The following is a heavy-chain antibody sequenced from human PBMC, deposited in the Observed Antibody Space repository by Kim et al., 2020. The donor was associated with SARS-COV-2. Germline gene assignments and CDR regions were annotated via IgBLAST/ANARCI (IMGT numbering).Heavy chain of an antibody. D-gene: IGHD1-1*01. V-gene: IGHV4-59*01. J-gene: IGHJ6*02. CDR2: IYYSGST. CDR1: GGSISSYY. Sequence: SETLSLTCTVSGGSISSYYWSWIRQPPGKGLEWIGYIYYSGSTNYNPSLESRVTISVDTSKNQFSLKLSSVTAADTAVYYCARDLYRTNYYGMDVWGQGTTVTVSS. CDR3: ARDLYRTNYYGMDV.